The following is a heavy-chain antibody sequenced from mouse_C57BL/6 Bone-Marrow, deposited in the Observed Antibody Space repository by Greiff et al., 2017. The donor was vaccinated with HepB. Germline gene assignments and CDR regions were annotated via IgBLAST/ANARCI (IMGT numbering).Heavy chain of an antibody. CDR2: IFPGSGST. D-gene: IGHD2-4*01. CDR1: GYTFTDYY. J-gene: IGHJ4*01. CDR3: ARDDYDSYAMDY. Sequence: VKLMESGPELVKPGASVKISCKASGYTFTDYYINWVKQRPGQGLEWIGWIFPGSGSTYYNEKFKGKATLTVDKSSSTAYMLLSSLTSEDSAVYFCARDDYDSYAMDYWGQGTSVTVSS. V-gene: IGHV1-75*01.